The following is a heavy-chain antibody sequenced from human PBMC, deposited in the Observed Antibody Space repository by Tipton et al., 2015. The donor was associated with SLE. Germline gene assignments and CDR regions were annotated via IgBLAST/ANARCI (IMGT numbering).Heavy chain of an antibody. CDR1: GGSISSGRYY. Sequence: TLSLTCTVSGGSISSGRYYWGWFRQPPGKGLEWIGNIYHSGSTYYNPSLKSRVPISVDTSKNQFSLKLSSVTAADTAVYYCARNFYGGNSAFDIWGQGTMVTVSA. CDR2: IYHSGST. CDR3: ARNFYGGNSAFDI. J-gene: IGHJ3*02. D-gene: IGHD4-23*01. V-gene: IGHV4-39*07.